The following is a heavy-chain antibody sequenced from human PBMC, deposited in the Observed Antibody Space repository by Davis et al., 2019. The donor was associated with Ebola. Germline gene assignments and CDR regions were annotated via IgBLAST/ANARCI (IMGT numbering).Heavy chain of an antibody. Sequence: GGSLRLSCAASGFTFSDYWMSWVRQAPGKGLEWVANIDQDGSEKYYVDSVKGRFTISRDNAKNSLYLQMDDLRADDAAVYYCARDVGVEFDYWGQGTRVTVSS. CDR3: ARDVGVEFDY. D-gene: IGHD3-10*01. V-gene: IGHV3-7*03. CDR1: GFTFSDYW. CDR2: IDQDGSEK. J-gene: IGHJ4*02.